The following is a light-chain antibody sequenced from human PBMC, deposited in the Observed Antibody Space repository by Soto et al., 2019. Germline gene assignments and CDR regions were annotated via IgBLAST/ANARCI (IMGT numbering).Light chain of an antibody. V-gene: IGKV1-5*01. J-gene: IGKJ1*01. CDR2: DAS. CDR3: QQYTNTNNPWM. CDR1: QSISNY. Sequence: DIQMTQSPSTLSASVGDRVTITCRASQSISNYLNWYQQKPGKAPKLLVYDASTLQSGVASRFSGSGSGTEFTLIISGLQPDDPATYYCQQYTNTNNPWMFGQGTKVDIK.